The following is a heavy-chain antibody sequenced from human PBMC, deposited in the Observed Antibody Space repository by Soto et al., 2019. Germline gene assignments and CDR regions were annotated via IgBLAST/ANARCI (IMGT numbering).Heavy chain of an antibody. J-gene: IGHJ3*02. CDR3: ARVGGYYDSSGYGVDAFDI. CDR2: IYHSGST. Sequence: PSETLSLTCAVSGGSIISGGYSWIWIRQPPGKGLEWIGYIYHSGSTYYNPSLKSRVTISVDRSKNQFSLKLSSVTAADTAVYYCARVGGYYDSSGYGVDAFDIWGQGTMVTVSS. CDR1: GGSIISGGYS. D-gene: IGHD3-22*01. V-gene: IGHV4-30-2*01.